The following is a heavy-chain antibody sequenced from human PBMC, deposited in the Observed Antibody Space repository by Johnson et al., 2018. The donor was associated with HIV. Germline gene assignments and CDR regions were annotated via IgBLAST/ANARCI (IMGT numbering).Heavy chain of an antibody. V-gene: IGHV3-48*04. D-gene: IGHD4-23*01. Sequence: VQLVESGGGLVQPGGSLRLSCAASGFTFSSYWMSWVRQAPGKGLEWVSYISSSGSTIYYADSVKGRFTISRDNAKNSLYLQMNSLRAEDTAVYYCARRTVVTPGAFDIWGQGTMVTVSS. CDR2: ISSSGSTI. CDR3: ARRTVVTPGAFDI. J-gene: IGHJ3*02. CDR1: GFTFSSYW.